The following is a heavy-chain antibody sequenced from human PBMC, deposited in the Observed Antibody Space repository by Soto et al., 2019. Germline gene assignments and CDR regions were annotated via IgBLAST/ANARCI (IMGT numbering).Heavy chain of an antibody. V-gene: IGHV3-48*02. J-gene: IGHJ6*02. CDR1: GFTFSSYS. CDR3: ARDLPQAADVDTAMVTYYYGMDV. Sequence: GGSLRLSCAASGFTFSSYSMNWVRQAPGKGLEWVSYISSSSSTIYYADSVKGRFTISRGNAKNSLYLQMNSLRDEDTAVYYCARDLPQAADVDTAMVTYYYGMDVWGQGTTVTVSS. D-gene: IGHD5-18*01. CDR2: ISSSSSTI.